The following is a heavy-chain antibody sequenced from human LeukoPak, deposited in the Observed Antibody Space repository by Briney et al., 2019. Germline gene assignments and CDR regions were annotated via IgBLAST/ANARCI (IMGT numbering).Heavy chain of an antibody. CDR2: ISGRSSTT. CDR1: GFTFSTYA. D-gene: IGHD2-2*01. Sequence: GGSLRLACEASGFTFSTYAISWVRHAPGKGLEGVSAISGRSSTTLYTDFAKGRFTISRDNSKNTLYLQIDGVRVEDTALYYCAKGCDSSDCDASRLFDSWGGGTLVTVSS. J-gene: IGHJ5*01. V-gene: IGHV3-23*01. CDR3: AKGCDSSDCDASRLFDS.